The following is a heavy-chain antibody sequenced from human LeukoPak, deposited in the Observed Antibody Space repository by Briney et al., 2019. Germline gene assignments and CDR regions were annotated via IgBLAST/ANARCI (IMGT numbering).Heavy chain of an antibody. D-gene: IGHD3-22*01. CDR3: ATTSVYYYDSSGYHDY. CDR2: FDPEDGET. V-gene: IGHV1-24*01. J-gene: IGHJ4*02. CDR1: GYTLTELS. Sequence: ASVKVSCKVSGYTLTELSMHWVRQAPGKGLEWMGGFDPEDGETIYAQKFQGRVTMTEDTSTDTAYMELSSLRSEDTAVYYCATTSVYYYDSSGYHDYWGQGTLVTVSS.